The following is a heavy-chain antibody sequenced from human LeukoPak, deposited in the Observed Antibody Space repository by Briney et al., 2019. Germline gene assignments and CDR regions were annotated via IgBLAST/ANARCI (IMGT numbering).Heavy chain of an antibody. CDR2: IGTAGDT. J-gene: IGHJ6*02. Sequence: GGSLRLSCAASGFTFSSYDMHWVRQATGKGLEWVSAIGTAGDTYYPGSVKGRFTISRDNAKNSLYLQMNSLRAEDTAVYYCARELREGSSGWFYYYYGMDVWGQGTTVTVSS. V-gene: IGHV3-13*01. CDR1: GFTFSSYD. D-gene: IGHD6-19*01. CDR3: ARELREGSSGWFYYYYGMDV.